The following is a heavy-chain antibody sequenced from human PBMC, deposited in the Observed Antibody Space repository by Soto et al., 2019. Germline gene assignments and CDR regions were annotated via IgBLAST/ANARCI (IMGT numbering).Heavy chain of an antibody. D-gene: IGHD2-8*02. Sequence: QEQLVQPGAEVKKPGSPVKVSCQAYGGLCSSYPISWLRQGPGQGLEWMGGIIPVFQTAYYTPWIQGRVMITADDYKNTSYLELSSLRAEDTAFYCCARGDGGVTGFIDFWGQGTLVTVSS. CDR3: ARGDGGVTGFIDF. J-gene: IGHJ4*02. CDR1: GGLCSSYP. V-gene: IGHV1-69*01. CDR2: IIPVFQTA.